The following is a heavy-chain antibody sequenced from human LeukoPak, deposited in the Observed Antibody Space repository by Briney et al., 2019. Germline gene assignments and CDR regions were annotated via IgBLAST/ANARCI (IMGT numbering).Heavy chain of an antibody. V-gene: IGHV3-49*03. CDR2: IRSKAYGGTT. J-gene: IGHJ6*03. CDR1: GFTFGDHA. CDR3: TKPSRGHYYYYYMDV. Sequence: GRSLRLSCTASGFTFGDHAMSWFRQAPGKGLEWVGFIRSKAYGGTTEYAASVKGRFTISRDDSKSIAYLQMNSLKTEDTAVYYCTKPSRGHYYYYYMDVWGKGTTVTVSS.